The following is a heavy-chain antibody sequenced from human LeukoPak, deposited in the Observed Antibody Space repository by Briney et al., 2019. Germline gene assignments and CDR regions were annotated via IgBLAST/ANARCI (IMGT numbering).Heavy chain of an antibody. J-gene: IGHJ3*01. CDR2: VYSRGSP. V-gene: IGHV4-4*09. D-gene: IGHD2-15*01. CDR1: GGSIGTDY. CDR3: ARHVSWYSGGFEL. Sequence: SETLSLTCSVSGGSIGTDYWSWIRRPPGRRLEWIGFVYSRGSPTYNPSLQSRVAMSIDMSKNQFSLNLSSVTAADTAVYYCARHVSWYSGGFELWGQGTMVTVSS.